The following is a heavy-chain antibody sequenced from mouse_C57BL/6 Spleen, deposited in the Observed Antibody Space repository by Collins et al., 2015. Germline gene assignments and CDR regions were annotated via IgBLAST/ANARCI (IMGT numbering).Heavy chain of an antibody. CDR1: DYSTPVII. CDR2: ISYDGNN. V-gene: IGHV3-6*02. CDR3: ARGMITTAMDY. Sequence: DVQPQESGPGLVKPSQSLSLTCSVTDYSTPVIILELDPAVSRNKLEWMGYISYDGNNNYNPSLKNRISITRDTSKNQFFLKLNSVITEDTAAYYCARGMITTAMDYWGQGTSVTVSS. J-gene: IGHJ4*01. D-gene: IGHD2-4*01.